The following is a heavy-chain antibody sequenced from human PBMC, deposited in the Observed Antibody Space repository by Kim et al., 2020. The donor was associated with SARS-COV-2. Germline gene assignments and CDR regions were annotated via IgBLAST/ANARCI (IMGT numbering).Heavy chain of an antibody. J-gene: IGHJ4*02. CDR3: ASNFDPEYYDFWSGYYSLDY. CDR1: GYTFTGYY. D-gene: IGHD3-3*01. V-gene: IGHV1-2*06. CDR2: INPNSGGT. Sequence: ASVKVSCKASGYTFTGYYMHWVRQAPGQGLEWMGRINPNSGGTNYAQKFQGRVTMTRDTSISTAYMELSRLRSDDTAVYYCASNFDPEYYDFWSGYYSLDYWGQGTLVTVSS.